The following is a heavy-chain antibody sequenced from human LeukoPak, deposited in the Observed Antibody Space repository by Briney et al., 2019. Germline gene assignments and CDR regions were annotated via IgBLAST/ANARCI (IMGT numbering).Heavy chain of an antibody. J-gene: IGHJ4*02. CDR2: TSTYNGDT. CDR1: GYTFTSYG. D-gene: IGHD2-2*01. Sequence: GASVKVSCKASGYTFTSYGISWVRQAPGQGLEWVGWTSTYNGDTNYAQKLQGRVTMTTDTSTSTAYMELRSLRSDDTAVYYCARDQVVVVPAPYDYWGQGTLVTVSS. V-gene: IGHV1-18*01. CDR3: ARDQVVVVPAPYDY.